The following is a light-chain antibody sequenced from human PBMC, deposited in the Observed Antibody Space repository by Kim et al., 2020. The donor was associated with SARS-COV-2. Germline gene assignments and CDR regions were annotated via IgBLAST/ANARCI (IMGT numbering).Light chain of an antibody. CDR3: QQYGSSPQT. CDR2: GAS. J-gene: IGKJ1*01. V-gene: IGKV3-20*01. CDR1: QSVGSSY. Sequence: SPGDMATRACRASQSVGSSYLAWYQQKLGQAPRLLIYGASSRATGIPDRFSGSGSGTDFTLTISRLEPEDFAVYYCQQYGSSPQTFGQGTKVDIK.